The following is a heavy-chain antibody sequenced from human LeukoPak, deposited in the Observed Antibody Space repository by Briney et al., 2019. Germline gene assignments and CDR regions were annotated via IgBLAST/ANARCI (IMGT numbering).Heavy chain of an antibody. V-gene: IGHV1-69*01. J-gene: IGHJ3*02. CDR3: ARERGYSYEGFDAFDI. CDR2: IIPIFGTA. CDR1: GGTFSSYA. Sequence: ASVKVSCKASGGTFSSYAISWVRQAPGQGLEWMGGIIPIFGTANYAQKFQGRVTITADESTSTAYMELSSLRSEDTAVYYCARERGYSYEGFDAFDIWGQGTMVTVSS. D-gene: IGHD5-18*01.